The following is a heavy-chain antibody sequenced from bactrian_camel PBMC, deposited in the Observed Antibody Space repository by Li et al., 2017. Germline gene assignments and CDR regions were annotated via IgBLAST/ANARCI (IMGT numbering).Heavy chain of an antibody. CDR3: AANGDIWSEYKF. V-gene: IGHV3S40*01. D-gene: IGHD6*01. Sequence: VQLVESGGGSVQPGGSLRLSCIASGFQFTDYHMSWVRQAPGKGLEWVSSITTRAGVIYYRESVRGRFTISRDNAKNTLYLQLNRLSTEDTAMYYCAANGDIWSEYKFWGQGTQVTVS. J-gene: IGHJ4*01. CDR2: ITTRAGVI. CDR1: GFQFTDYH.